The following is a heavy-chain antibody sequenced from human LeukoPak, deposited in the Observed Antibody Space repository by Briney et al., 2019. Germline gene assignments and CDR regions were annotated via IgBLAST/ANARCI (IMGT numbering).Heavy chain of an antibody. V-gene: IGHV3-74*01. D-gene: IGHD3-16*01. CDR3: ARFLLGTGAFDI. CDR2: INGDGSTT. CDR1: GFTFSTYW. Sequence: GGSLRLSCAASGFTFSTYWMHWVRQIPGKGLVCVSRINGDGSTTNYADSVKGRFTISRDNARNTLYLQMNSLRDEDTAVYYCARFLLGTGAFDIWGQGTMVTVSS. J-gene: IGHJ3*02.